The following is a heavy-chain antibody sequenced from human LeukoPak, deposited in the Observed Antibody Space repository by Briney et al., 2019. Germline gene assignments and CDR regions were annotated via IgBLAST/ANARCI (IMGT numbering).Heavy chain of an antibody. Sequence: PGGSLRLSCAASGFTFSSYGMHWVRQAPGKGLEWVAFIRDDGGNRYHAASVKGRFTISRDNSKNTLYLQMNSLRAEDTAVYYCARIRELSAVDYWGQGTLVTVSS. CDR3: ARIRELSAVDY. D-gene: IGHD1-26*01. J-gene: IGHJ4*02. V-gene: IGHV3-30*02. CDR1: GFTFSSYG. CDR2: IRDDGGNR.